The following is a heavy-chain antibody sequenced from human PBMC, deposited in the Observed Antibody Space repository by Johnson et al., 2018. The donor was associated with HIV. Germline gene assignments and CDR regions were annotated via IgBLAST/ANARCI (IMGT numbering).Heavy chain of an antibody. CDR3: ARDSSNSFRFEMYAFDI. D-gene: IGHD6-6*01. V-gene: IGHV3-73*01. J-gene: IGHJ3*02. CDR1: GFTFDDYG. CDR2: IRSKPYSYAT. Sequence: VHLVESGGGVVRPGGSLRLSCAASGFTFDDYGMSWVRQASGKGLEWVGRIRSKPYSYATAYAASVTGRFTISRDDSKNTAYLQMNSLRPEDTAVYYCARDSSNSFRFEMYAFDIWGQGTMVTVSS.